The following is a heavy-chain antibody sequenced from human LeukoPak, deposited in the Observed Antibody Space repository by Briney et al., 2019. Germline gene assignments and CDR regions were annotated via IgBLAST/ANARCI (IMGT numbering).Heavy chain of an antibody. Sequence: SETLSLTCTVSDDSISGSRYYWGWIRLPPGTGLEWIGSVFYSGSTYYNPTLKSRVAISLNTSKSQFSLRLSSVTAADTAVYYGARGVSYSSSHFDYWGQGTRVTVSS. CDR2: VFYSGST. CDR3: ARGVSYSSSHFDY. D-gene: IGHD6-6*01. V-gene: IGHV4-39*07. CDR1: DDSISGSRYY. J-gene: IGHJ4*02.